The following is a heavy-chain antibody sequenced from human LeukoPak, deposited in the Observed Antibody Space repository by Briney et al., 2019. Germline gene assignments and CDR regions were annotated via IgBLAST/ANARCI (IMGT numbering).Heavy chain of an antibody. CDR2: IKHDESEE. J-gene: IGHJ3*02. CDR3: ARVTGTRVFDI. CDR1: GFTFRNYW. V-gene: IGHV3-7*04. D-gene: IGHD1-7*01. Sequence: GGPLRLSCAASGFTFRNYWMSWVRQAPRKGLEGVANIKHDESEEYYVDSVKGRFTISRDNVKRSMNLQMNSVRVEDRAIYYCARVTGTRVFDIWGHGTMATVS.